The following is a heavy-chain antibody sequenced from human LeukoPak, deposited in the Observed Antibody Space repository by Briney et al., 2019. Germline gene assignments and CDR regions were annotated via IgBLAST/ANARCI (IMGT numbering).Heavy chain of an antibody. CDR3: ARVEMATQGAFDV. D-gene: IGHD5-24*01. J-gene: IGHJ3*01. CDR1: GFSFSGYS. Sequence: GGSLRLSCTASGFSFSGYSLNWVRQAPGEGLEWVSYISSSSGSIYYADSVNGRFTISRDNAKNSLYLQMNSLRREDTAIYYCARVEMATQGAFDVWGQRTMVTVSS. V-gene: IGHV3-48*01. CDR2: ISSSSGSI.